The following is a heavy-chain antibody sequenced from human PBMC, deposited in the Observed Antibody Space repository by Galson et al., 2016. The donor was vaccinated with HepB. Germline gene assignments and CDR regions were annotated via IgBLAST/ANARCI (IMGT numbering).Heavy chain of an antibody. Sequence: SLRLSCAASGFIFGGHGIHWVRQAAGQGLDWVAFISYDSHKKEYADSVKGRFIISRDNSKNTLFLQMNGVRAEDTALYYCANILRRLGGIRAYYYHGLDVWGQGTTVTVSS. D-gene: IGHD3-3*01. J-gene: IGHJ6*02. CDR3: ANILRRLGGIRAYYYHGLDV. CDR2: ISYDSHKK. CDR1: GFIFGGHG. V-gene: IGHV3-30*18.